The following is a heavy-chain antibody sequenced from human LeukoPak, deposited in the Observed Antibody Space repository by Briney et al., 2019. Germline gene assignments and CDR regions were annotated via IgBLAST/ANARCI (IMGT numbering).Heavy chain of an antibody. J-gene: IGHJ4*02. Sequence: GGSLRLSCAASGFTFSSYAMSWVRQAPGKGLEWVSAVSGSGGSTYYADSVKGRFTVSRDDSKNTLYLQMNSLRAEDTAVYYCAKDGGLWVSAHWGDSWGRGTLVTVSS. CDR1: GFTFSSYA. CDR3: AKDGGLWVSAHWGDS. V-gene: IGHV3-23*01. D-gene: IGHD7-27*01. CDR2: VSGSGGST.